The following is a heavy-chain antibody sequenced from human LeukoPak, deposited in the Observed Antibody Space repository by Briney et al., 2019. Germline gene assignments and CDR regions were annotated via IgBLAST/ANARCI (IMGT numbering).Heavy chain of an antibody. CDR3: ARRQLGYSSGWYYYYYMDV. CDR1: GGSFSGYY. V-gene: IGHV4-34*01. J-gene: IGHJ6*03. CDR2: INHSGST. D-gene: IGHD6-19*01. Sequence: SETLSLTCAVYGGSFSGYYWSWIRQPPGKGLEWIGEINHSGSTNYNPSLKSRVTISVDTSKNQFSLKLSSVTAADTAVYYCARRQLGYSSGWYYYYYMDVWGKGTTVTISS.